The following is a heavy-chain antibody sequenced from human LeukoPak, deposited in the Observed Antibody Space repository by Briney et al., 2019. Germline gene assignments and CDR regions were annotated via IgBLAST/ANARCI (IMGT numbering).Heavy chain of an antibody. Sequence: GRSLRLSCAGFGFTFSGYSIHWVRQAPGKGLEWVAVTSFDESNKYYADSVKGRFTISRDNSMNTVYLQMYSLSDGDTAVYYCARAKRFSSGWLDCFDYWGQGTLVTVSS. CDR1: GFTFSGYS. J-gene: IGHJ4*02. CDR3: ARAKRFSSGWLDCFDY. CDR2: TSFDESNK. V-gene: IGHV3-30*04. D-gene: IGHD6-19*01.